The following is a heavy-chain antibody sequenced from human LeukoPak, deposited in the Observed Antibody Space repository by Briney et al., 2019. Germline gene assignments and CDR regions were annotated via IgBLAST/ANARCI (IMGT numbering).Heavy chain of an antibody. V-gene: IGHV3-23*01. CDR1: GFTFSSYA. CDR3: AKDLRLSGVLDY. D-gene: IGHD1-26*01. J-gene: IGHJ4*02. CDR2: ISGSGDNT. Sequence: GGSLRLSCAASGFTFSSYAMSWVRQAPGKGLEWVSGISGSGDNTYYADSVKGRFTISRDNSKNTLYLQMNSLRAEDTAVYYCAKDLRLSGVLDYWGQGTLVTVSS.